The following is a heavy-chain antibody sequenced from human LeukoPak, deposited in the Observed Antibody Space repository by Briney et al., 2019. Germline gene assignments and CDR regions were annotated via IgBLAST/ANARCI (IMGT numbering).Heavy chain of an antibody. Sequence: SETLSLTCTVSGGSISTYYWSWIRQPPGKGLEWIGYMHHSGATSYNPSLKSRVTISIDTSKNQFSLKLSSVTAADTAVYYCARDGYCSSTSCYDAFDIWGQGTMVTVSS. CDR1: GGSISTYY. J-gene: IGHJ3*02. V-gene: IGHV4-59*01. CDR3: ARDGYCSSTSCYDAFDI. CDR2: MHHSGAT. D-gene: IGHD2-2*01.